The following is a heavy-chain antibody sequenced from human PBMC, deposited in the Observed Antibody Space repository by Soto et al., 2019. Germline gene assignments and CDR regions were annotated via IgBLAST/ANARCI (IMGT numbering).Heavy chain of an antibody. V-gene: IGHV1-18*01. D-gene: IGHD3-10*01. Sequence: QVQLVQSVAEVKKPGASVKVSCKASGYTFTSYGISWVRQAPGQGLEWMGWISAYNGNTNYAQKLQSRVTMTTDTSTSTAYMELRSLRSDDTAVYYCARDKGYYGSGSYPGNGMDVWGQGTTVTVSS. CDR1: GYTFTSYG. CDR3: ARDKGYYGSGSYPGNGMDV. J-gene: IGHJ6*02. CDR2: ISAYNGNT.